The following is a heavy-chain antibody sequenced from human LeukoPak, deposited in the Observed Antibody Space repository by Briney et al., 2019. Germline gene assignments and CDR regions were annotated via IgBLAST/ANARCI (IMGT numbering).Heavy chain of an antibody. D-gene: IGHD5-12*01. V-gene: IGHV3-23*01. J-gene: IGHJ3*01. CDR1: GFTFRSYA. Sequence: GGSLRLSCAASGFTFRSYAMSWVRQAPGKGLEWVSAISGSGGSTYYADSVKGRFTISRDNSKNTLYLQMNSLRAEDTAVYYCAKDFSPGVATLILGAFDFWGQGTMVTVSS. CDR2: ISGSGGST. CDR3: AKDFSPGVATLILGAFDF.